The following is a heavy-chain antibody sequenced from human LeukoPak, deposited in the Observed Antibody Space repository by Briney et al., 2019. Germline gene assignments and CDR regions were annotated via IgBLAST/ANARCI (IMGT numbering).Heavy chain of an antibody. D-gene: IGHD2-8*01. CDR1: GFTFSSYA. Sequence: PGGSLRLSCAASGFTFSSYAMSWVRQVPGKGLEWVSAISSSDPGTYHAASVRGRFTISRDNSKNSLYLQMNSLRAEDTAVYYCAREGTKEDVWGKGTTVTISS. CDR2: ISSSDPGT. CDR3: AREGTKEDV. J-gene: IGHJ6*04. V-gene: IGHV3-23*01.